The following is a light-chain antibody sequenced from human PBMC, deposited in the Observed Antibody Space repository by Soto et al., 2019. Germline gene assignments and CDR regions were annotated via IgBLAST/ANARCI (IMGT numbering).Light chain of an antibody. Sequence: DIQVTQSPSSLSASLGDRVTITCRASRDISNYLAWYQQKPGQVPRLLISGASTLHSGVPSRFSGSGSGTDFTLTITSLQPGDIATYFCQKYDTAPLTFGGGTKVDI. CDR1: RDISNY. CDR3: QKYDTAPLT. CDR2: GAS. V-gene: IGKV1-27*01. J-gene: IGKJ4*01.